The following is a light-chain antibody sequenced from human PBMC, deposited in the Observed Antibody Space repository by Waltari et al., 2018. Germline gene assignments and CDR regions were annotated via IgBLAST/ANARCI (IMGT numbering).Light chain of an antibody. V-gene: IGKV3-20*01. CDR3: QHYVSLPAT. J-gene: IGKJ1*01. CDR2: GAS. CDR1: QSVSRS. Sequence: EIVLTQSPGTLSLSPGERATLSCRASQSVSRSLAWYQQKPGQAPRLLIYGASTRATGIGDRLSGGGSGTVVSLSISRLEPEDFAVYYCQHYVSLPATFGQGTKVEIK.